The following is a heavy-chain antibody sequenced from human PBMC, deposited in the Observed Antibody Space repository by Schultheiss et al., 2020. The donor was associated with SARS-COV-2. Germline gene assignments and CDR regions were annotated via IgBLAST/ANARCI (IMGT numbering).Heavy chain of an antibody. CDR2: ISAYNGNT. CDR3: AREERRAFDP. CDR1: GYTFTSYG. Sequence: ASVKVSCKASGYTFTSYGISWVRQAPGQGLEWMGWISAYNGNTNYAQKFQCRVTMTRDTSTSTVYMELSNLRSEDTAVYYCAREERRAFDPWGQGTLVTVS. D-gene: IGHD6-25*01. V-gene: IGHV1-18*01. J-gene: IGHJ5*02.